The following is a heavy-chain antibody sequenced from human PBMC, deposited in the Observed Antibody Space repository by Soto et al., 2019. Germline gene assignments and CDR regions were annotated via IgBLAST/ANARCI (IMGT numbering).Heavy chain of an antibody. CDR3: ARRDIARYYYGMDV. D-gene: IGHD5-12*01. CDR2: IWYDGSNK. CDR1: GFTFSSYG. J-gene: IGHJ6*02. V-gene: IGHV3-33*01. Sequence: PGGSLRLSCAASGFTFSSYGMHWVRQAPGKGLEWVAVIWYDGSNKYYADSVKGRFTISRDNSKNTLYLQMNSLRAEDTAVYYCARRDIARYYYGMDVWGQGTTVTVSS.